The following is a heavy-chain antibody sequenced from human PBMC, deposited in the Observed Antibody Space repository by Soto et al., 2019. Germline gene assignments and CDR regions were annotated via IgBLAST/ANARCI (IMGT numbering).Heavy chain of an antibody. J-gene: IGHJ4*02. CDR3: AKTSRFEY. D-gene: IGHD6-6*01. CDR1: GGSFRGYY. CDR2: INHSGST. Sequence: QVQLQQWGAGLLKPSETLSLTCAVYGGSFRGYYWSWIRQPPGKGLEWIGEINHSGSTNYNPSLKSRVTISVDTSKNQFSLRLSSVTAADTAVYYCAKTSRFEYWGRGTLVTVSS. V-gene: IGHV4-34*01.